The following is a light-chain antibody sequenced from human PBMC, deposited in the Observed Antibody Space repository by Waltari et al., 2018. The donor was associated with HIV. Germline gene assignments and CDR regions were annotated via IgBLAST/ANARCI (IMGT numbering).Light chain of an antibody. CDR2: EVS. Sequence: QSALTQHPSASGSPGQSVTLSCTGTSSDGGGYNYVSWSRHHPGKAPKLMIYEVSKRPSGVPERFAGSKSGNTASLTVSGLQAEDEADYYCSSYAGSNNVVFGGGTKLTVL. CDR3: SSYAGSNNVV. CDR1: SSDGGGYNY. V-gene: IGLV2-8*01. J-gene: IGLJ2*01.